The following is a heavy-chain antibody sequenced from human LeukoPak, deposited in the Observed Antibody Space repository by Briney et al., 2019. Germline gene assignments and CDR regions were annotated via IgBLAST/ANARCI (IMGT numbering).Heavy chain of an antibody. V-gene: IGHV4-31*03. CDR3: ARRRQNPNWFDP. CDR2: IYYSGST. CDR1: GGSISSGGYY. Sequence: SETLSLTCTVSGGSISSGGYYCSWIRQHPGKGLGWIRYIYYSGSTYYNPSLKSRVTISVDTSKNQFSLKLSSVTAADTAVYYCARRRQNPNWFDPWGQGTLVTVSS. J-gene: IGHJ5*02.